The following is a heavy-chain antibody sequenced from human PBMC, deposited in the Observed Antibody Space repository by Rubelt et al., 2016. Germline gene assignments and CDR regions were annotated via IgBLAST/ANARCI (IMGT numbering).Heavy chain of an antibody. V-gene: IGHV3-53*01. J-gene: IGHJ1*01. CDR2: INSAGDT. D-gene: IGHD1-26*01. CDR1: GLTVRSNY. Sequence: PGGSLRLSCGASGLTVRSNYMSWVRQAPGKGLEWVSMINSAGDTYYADSVKGRFTISRDNSKNTLYLQMNSLRAEDTAVYYCAKELSGSYCYFQHWGQGTLVTVSS. CDR3: AKELSGSYCYFQH.